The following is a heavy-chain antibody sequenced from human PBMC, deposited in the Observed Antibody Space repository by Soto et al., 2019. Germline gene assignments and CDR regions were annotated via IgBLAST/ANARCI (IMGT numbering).Heavy chain of an antibody. D-gene: IGHD2-15*01. CDR3: ARARSCSGGTCYDSDFDY. J-gene: IGHJ4*02. V-gene: IGHV6-1*01. Sequence: SQTLSLTCAIFGDSVSSNSAARNWIRQSPSRGLEWLGRTYYRSQLYNDYAVSVKSRITINPDTSKNQFSLHLTSVTPEDTAVYYCARARSCSGGTCYDSDFDYWGQGTLVTVSS. CDR2: TYYRSQLYN. CDR1: GDSVSSNSAA.